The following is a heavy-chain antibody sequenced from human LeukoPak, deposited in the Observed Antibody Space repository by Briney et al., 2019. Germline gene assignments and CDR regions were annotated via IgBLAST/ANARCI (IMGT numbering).Heavy chain of an antibody. CDR2: INGDGTST. CDR1: GFTFSNYW. CDR3: ASDLYGAGY. V-gene: IGHV3-74*01. J-gene: IGHJ4*02. D-gene: IGHD4-17*01. Sequence: PGGSLRLSCAASGFTFSNYWMHWVRHAPGKGLMWVSRINGDGTSTPYADSVQGRFTISRDNAKNTLYLQMNSLRTEDTAVYYCASDLYGAGYWGLGTLVTVSS.